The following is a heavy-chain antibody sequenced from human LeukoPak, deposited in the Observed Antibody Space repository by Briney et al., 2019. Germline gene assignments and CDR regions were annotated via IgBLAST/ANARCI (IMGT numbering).Heavy chain of an antibody. CDR2: IWYDGSQR. CDR3: AKDGLFDSTGYYYDD. CDR1: GLTFSDAW. Sequence: KPGESLRLSCVLSGLTFSDAWMSWVRQAPGKGLEWVAVIWYDGSQRHYADSVKGRFTISRDNSKNTLYLQMNSLRAEDTAVYYCAKDGLFDSTGYYYDDWGQGTLVTVSS. J-gene: IGHJ4*02. V-gene: IGHV3-33*06. D-gene: IGHD3-9*01.